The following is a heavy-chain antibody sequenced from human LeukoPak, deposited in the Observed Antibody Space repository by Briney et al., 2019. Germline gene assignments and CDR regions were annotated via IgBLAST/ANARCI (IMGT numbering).Heavy chain of an antibody. CDR2: IYYSGST. CDR3: ARESIAAAGIDY. J-gene: IGHJ4*02. CDR1: GGCISSYY. D-gene: IGHD6-13*01. Sequence: SETLSLTCTVSGGCISSYYWSWIRQPPGKGLEWIGYIYYSGSTNYNPSLKSRVTISVDTSKNQFSLELSSVTAADTAVYYCARESIAAAGIDYWGQGTLVTVSS. V-gene: IGHV4-59*01.